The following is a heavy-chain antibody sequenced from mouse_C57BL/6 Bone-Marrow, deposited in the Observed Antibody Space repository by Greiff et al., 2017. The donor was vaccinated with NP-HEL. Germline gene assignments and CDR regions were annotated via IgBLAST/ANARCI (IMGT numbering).Heavy chain of an antibody. CDR2: IYPGDGDT. CDR1: GYAFSSYW. Sequence: QVQLKQSGAELVKPGASVKISCKASGYAFSSYWMNWVKQRPGKGLEWIGQIYPGDGDTNYNGKFKGKATLTADKSSSTAYMQLSSLTSEDSAVYFCARFYYDYDEYYFDYWGQGTTLTVSS. V-gene: IGHV1-80*01. D-gene: IGHD2-4*01. CDR3: ARFYYDYDEYYFDY. J-gene: IGHJ2*01.